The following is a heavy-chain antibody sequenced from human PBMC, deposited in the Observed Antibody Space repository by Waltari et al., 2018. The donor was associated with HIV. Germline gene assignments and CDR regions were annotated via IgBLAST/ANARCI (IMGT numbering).Heavy chain of an antibody. V-gene: IGHV3-30*02. CDR2: IRHDGSNK. CDR3: AKELRFLSRYFGMDV. Sequence: QVQLVESGGGVVQPGGSLRLSCAASEFTFSSYGMHWVHQAPGKGLGWVAFIRHDGSNKDYADSVKGRFTITRDNPKNTLYLQMNSLRAEDTAMYYCAKELRFLSRYFGMDVWGQGTTVTVSS. D-gene: IGHD3-3*01. J-gene: IGHJ6*02. CDR1: EFTFSSYG.